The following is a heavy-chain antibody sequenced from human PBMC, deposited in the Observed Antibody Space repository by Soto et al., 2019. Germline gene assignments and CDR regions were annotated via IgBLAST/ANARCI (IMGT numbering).Heavy chain of an antibody. D-gene: IGHD1-7*01. CDR3: ARSPLKTYNWNYFDRGPSNYGMDV. J-gene: IGHJ6*02. CDR2: ISSSSSTI. CDR1: GFTFSGYS. V-gene: IGHV3-48*02. Sequence: HPGGSLRLSCAASGFTFSGYSMNWVRQAPGKGLEWVSYISSSSSTIYYADSVKGRFTISSDNAKNSLYLQMNSLRDEDTAVYYCARSPLKTYNWNYFDRGPSNYGMDVWGQGTTVTVSS.